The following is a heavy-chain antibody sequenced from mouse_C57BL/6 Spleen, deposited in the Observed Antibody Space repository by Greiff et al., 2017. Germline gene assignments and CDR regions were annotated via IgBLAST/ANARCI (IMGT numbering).Heavy chain of an antibody. Sequence: EVQLQQSGPELVKPGASVKISCKASGYTFTDYNMDWVKQSLGKSLEWIGDINPYNGGTIYNQKFKGKATLTVDKSSSTAYMELRSLTSEDTAVYYCARGGHYCDYWGQGTTLTVSS. J-gene: IGHJ2*01. V-gene: IGHV1-18*01. CDR3: ARGGHYCDY. CDR1: GYTFTDYN. CDR2: INPYNGGT.